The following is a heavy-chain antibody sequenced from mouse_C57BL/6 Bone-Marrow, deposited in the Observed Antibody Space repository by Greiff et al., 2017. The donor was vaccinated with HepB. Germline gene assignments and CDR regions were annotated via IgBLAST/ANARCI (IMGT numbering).Heavy chain of an antibody. CDR3: ARGAGDYTLDY. V-gene: IGHV1-53*01. CDR2: INPSNGGT. D-gene: IGHD2-4*01. CDR1: GYTFTSYW. J-gene: IGHJ2*01. Sequence: QVHVKQSGTELVKPGASVKLSCKASGYTFTSYWMHWVKQRPGQGLEWIGNINPSNGGTNYNEKFKSKATLTVDKSSSTAYMQLSSLTSEDSAVYYCARGAGDYTLDYWGQGTTLTVSS.